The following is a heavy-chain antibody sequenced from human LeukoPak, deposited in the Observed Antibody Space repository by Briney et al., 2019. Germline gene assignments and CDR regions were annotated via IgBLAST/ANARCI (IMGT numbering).Heavy chain of an antibody. Sequence: ASVTVSCKASGYTFTRYAINWLRQAPGQGLEWMGWINMYTANPAYAQGFTERFVFSLDTSVTTAYLQIGNLKTEDTAMYYCARHDNDDDFDYWGQGTLVTVSS. CDR3: ARHDNDDDFDY. V-gene: IGHV7-4-1*01. J-gene: IGHJ4*02. CDR2: INMYTANP. D-gene: IGHD3-16*01. CDR1: GYTFTRYA.